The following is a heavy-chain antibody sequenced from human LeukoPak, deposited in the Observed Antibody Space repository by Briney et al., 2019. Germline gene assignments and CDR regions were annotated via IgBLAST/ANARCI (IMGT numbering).Heavy chain of an antibody. J-gene: IGHJ4*02. CDR2: IYYSGST. CDR1: GGSISSSSYY. V-gene: IGHV4-39*01. D-gene: IGHD4-11*01. Sequence: SETLSLTCTVSGGSISSSSYYWGWIRQPPGKGLEWIGSIYYSGSTYYNPSLKSRVTISVDTSKNQFSLKLSSVTAADTAVYYCARHHTKATVIPRGYYFDYWGQGTLVTVSS. CDR3: ARHHTKATVIPRGYYFDY.